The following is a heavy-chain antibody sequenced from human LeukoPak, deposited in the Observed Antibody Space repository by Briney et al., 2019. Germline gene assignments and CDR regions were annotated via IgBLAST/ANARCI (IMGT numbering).Heavy chain of an antibody. D-gene: IGHD3-10*01. CDR1: GFTFSNAW. J-gene: IGHJ4*02. CDR3: TTGEWFGELLN. V-gene: IGHV3-15*01. CDR2: IRSKTDGGTT. Sequence: PGGSLRLSCAASGFTFSNAWMSWVRQAPGKGLEWVGRIRSKTDGGTTDYAAPVKGRFTISRDDSKNTLYLQMNSLKTEDTAVYYCTTGEWFGELLNWGQGTLVTVSS.